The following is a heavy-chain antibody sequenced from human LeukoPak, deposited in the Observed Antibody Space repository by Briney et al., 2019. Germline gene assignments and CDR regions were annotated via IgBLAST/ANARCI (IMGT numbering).Heavy chain of an antibody. J-gene: IGHJ4*02. CDR1: GGSISSYY. CDR2: IYYSGST. Sequence: SETLSLTCTVSGGSISSYYWSWIRQPPGKGLEWIGYIYYSGSTNYNPSLKSRVTISVDTSKNQFSLKLSSVTAADTAVYYCARVELDFWSGYLVYWGQGTLVTVSS. D-gene: IGHD3-3*01. CDR3: ARVELDFWSGYLVY. V-gene: IGHV4-59*01.